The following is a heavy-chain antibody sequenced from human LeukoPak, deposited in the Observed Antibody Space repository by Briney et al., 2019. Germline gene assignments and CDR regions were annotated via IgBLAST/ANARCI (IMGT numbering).Heavy chain of an antibody. Sequence: SETLSLTCTVSGGSITSGGYFWTWIRQHPGKGLEWIGYIYHTGSTYYIPSLKSRLTISMDTSKNHFSLKLSSVTAADTAVYYCARDSMTAAGLDSWGQGTLVTVSS. V-gene: IGHV4-31*03. J-gene: IGHJ4*02. CDR3: ARDSMTAAGLDS. CDR2: IYHTGST. D-gene: IGHD2-21*02. CDR1: GGSITSGGYF.